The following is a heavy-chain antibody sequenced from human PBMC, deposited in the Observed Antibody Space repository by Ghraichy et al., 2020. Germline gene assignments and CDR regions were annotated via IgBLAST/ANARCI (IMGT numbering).Heavy chain of an antibody. J-gene: IGHJ6*02. D-gene: IGHD6-6*01. V-gene: IGHV1-46*01. Sequence: ASVKVSCKASAYTFTRYYIHWVRQAPGQGLEWMGIISPSGDNTRYAQKFQGRITMTRDTSTSTVYMELSSLRSEDTAVYYCAREYRNSSQIYYYGMDVWVQGTTVTVSS. CDR2: ISPSGDNT. CDR1: AYTFTRYY. CDR3: AREYRNSSQIYYYGMDV.